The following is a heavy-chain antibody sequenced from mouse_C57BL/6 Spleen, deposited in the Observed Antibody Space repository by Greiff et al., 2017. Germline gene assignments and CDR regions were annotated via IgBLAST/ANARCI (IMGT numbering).Heavy chain of an antibody. Sequence: EVQVVESGGGLVQPGGSMKLSCVASGFTFSNYWMNWVRQSPEKGLEWVAQIRLKSDNYATHYAESVKGRFTISRDDSKSSVYLQMNNLRAEDTGIYYCTPLLFYFDYWGQGTTLTVSS. CDR2: IRLKSDNYAT. V-gene: IGHV6-3*01. J-gene: IGHJ2*01. CDR3: TPLLFYFDY. D-gene: IGHD2-1*01. CDR1: GFTFSNYW.